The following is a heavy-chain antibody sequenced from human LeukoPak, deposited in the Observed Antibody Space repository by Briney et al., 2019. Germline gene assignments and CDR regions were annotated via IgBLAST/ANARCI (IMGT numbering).Heavy chain of an antibody. CDR2: ISWDGGST. CDR1: GFTFDDYA. V-gene: IGHV3-43D*03. J-gene: IGHJ6*02. Sequence: GGSLRLSCAASGFTFDDYAMHWVRQAPGKGLEWVSLISWDGGSTYYADSVKGRFTISRDNSKNTLYLQMNSLRAEDTAVYYCARCVGGTVATNYGMDVWGQGTTVTVSS. D-gene: IGHD5-12*01. CDR3: ARCVGGTVATNYGMDV.